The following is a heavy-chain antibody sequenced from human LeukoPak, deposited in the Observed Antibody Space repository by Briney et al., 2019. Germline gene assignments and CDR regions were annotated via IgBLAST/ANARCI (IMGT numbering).Heavy chain of an antibody. CDR1: GYTFTSYG. D-gene: IGHD3-3*01. CDR2: ISTYNGKT. Sequence: ASVKVSCKASGYTFTSYGIGWVRQAPGRGLEWMGWISTYNGKTVYAQDIQGRVTMTTDTSTSTAYMELRSLRSDDTAIYYCARDFWSGYYTLNAFATWGLGTMVTVSS. CDR3: ARDFWSGYYTLNAFAT. J-gene: IGHJ3*01. V-gene: IGHV1-18*01.